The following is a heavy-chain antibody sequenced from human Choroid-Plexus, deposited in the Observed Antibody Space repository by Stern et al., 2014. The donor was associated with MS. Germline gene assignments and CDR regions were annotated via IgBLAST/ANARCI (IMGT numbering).Heavy chain of an antibody. Sequence: VHLVESGGGVVQPGRPLRLSCVASGFTLGSCAMYWVRQAPGKGLEWVAGVSYDGSNKYYADSLKGRFTISRGNSQNTLYMQMSSLRPEDTAVYYCAKDRQYLTFFFDHWGQGSLVTVSS. CDR1: GFTLGSCA. D-gene: IGHD2/OR15-2a*01. V-gene: IGHV3-30*18. CDR3: AKDRQYLTFFFDH. CDR2: VSYDGSNK. J-gene: IGHJ5*02.